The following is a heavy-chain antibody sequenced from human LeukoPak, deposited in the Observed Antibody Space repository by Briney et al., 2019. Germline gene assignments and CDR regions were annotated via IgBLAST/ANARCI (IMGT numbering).Heavy chain of an antibody. J-gene: IGHJ5*02. CDR2: ISGSGGST. CDR1: GFTFSSYA. D-gene: IGHD1-26*01. Sequence: GGSLRLSCAASGFTFSSYAMSWVRQAPGKGLEWVSAISGSGGSTYYADSVKGRFTISRDNSKNTLYLQMNSLRAEDTAVYYCAKDLEYSGSGGWLDPWGQGTLVTVSS. CDR3: AKDLEYSGSGGWLDP. V-gene: IGHV3-23*01.